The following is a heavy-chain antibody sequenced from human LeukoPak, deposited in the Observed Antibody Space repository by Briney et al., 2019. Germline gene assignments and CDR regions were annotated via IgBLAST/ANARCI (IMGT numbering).Heavy chain of an antibody. CDR3: ARTNLNYCDSSGYYYMDY. V-gene: IGHV1-2*02. Sequence: ASVKVSCKASGYTFTGYYMHWVRQAPGQGLEWMGWINPNSGGTNYAQKFQGRVTMTRDTSISTAYMELSRLRSDDTAVYYCARTNLNYCDSSGYYYMDYWGQGTLVTVSS. CDR2: INPNSGGT. J-gene: IGHJ4*02. CDR1: GYTFTGYY. D-gene: IGHD3-22*01.